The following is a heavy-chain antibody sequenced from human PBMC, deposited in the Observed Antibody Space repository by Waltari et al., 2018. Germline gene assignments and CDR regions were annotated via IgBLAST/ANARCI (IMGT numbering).Heavy chain of an antibody. Sequence: QVQLQESGPGLVKPSETLSLTCTVSAYSISSGYYWAWIRQPPGQGLEWLGTIFHSGTTYYNPSLGSRVTISVDTSKNQFSLNLRSVTAADTAVYYCAREVTAAPYYFDYWGQGTLVTVSS. V-gene: IGHV4-38-2*02. CDR3: AREVTAAPYYFDY. CDR1: AYSISSGYY. D-gene: IGHD6-13*01. CDR2: IFHSGTT. J-gene: IGHJ4*02.